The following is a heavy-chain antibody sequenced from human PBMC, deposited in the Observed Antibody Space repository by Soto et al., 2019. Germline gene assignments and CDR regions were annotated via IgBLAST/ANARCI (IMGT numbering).Heavy chain of an antibody. J-gene: IGHJ4*02. D-gene: IGHD3-16*01. CDR2: ASYSGSP. CDR1: GGSIGSHY. V-gene: IGHV4-59*11. CDR3: AREWGGDY. Sequence: QVQLQESGPGLVKPSETLSLTCTVSGGSIGSHYWSWIRQPPGEGLEWIGRASYSGSPSYNPSLKSRVTISIDTSKNQFSLKLTAVTAADSAVDYCAREWGGDYWGQGILVTVSS.